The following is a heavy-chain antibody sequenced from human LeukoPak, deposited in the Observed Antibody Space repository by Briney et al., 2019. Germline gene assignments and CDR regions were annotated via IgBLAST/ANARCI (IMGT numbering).Heavy chain of an antibody. J-gene: IGHJ6*03. V-gene: IGHV1-2*02. D-gene: IGHD2-15*01. Sequence: ASVKVSCKASGYTFTDYFIHWVRQAPGQGLEWMGWINPNSGGTNYAQKFQGRVTMTRDTSISTAYMELSRLRSDDTAVYYCARLATLLRGSYYYYYMDVWGKGTTVTVSS. CDR2: INPNSGGT. CDR3: ARLATLLRGSYYYYYMDV. CDR1: GYTFTDYF.